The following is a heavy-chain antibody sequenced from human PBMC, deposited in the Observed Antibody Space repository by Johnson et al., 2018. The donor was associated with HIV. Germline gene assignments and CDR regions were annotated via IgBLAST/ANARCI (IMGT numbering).Heavy chain of an antibody. CDR2: IHYDGSTE. CDR3: AKDGGSSWSAFDI. CDR1: GFTFSSYG. D-gene: IGHD6-13*01. V-gene: IGHV3-30*02. J-gene: IGHJ3*02. Sequence: QVQLVESGGGVVQPGRSLRLSCAASGFTFSSYGMHWVRQAPGKGLEWVAFIHYDGSTEYYADSVKGRFTISRDNSKNTLYLQMNTLRVEDTAVYYCAKDGGSSWSAFDIWGQGTMVTVSS.